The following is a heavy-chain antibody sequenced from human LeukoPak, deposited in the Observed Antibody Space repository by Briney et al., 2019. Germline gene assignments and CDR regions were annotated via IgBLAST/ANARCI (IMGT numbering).Heavy chain of an antibody. CDR1: GGSISSRTYY. Sequence: SETLSLTCTVSGGSISSRTYYWGWIRQPPGKGREWIGSIFFTGSTFYNPSLKSRVTISVDTSKNQCSMKLSSVTAADAAVYFCAREWTTWGAFDIWGQGTMVTVSS. CDR2: IFFTGST. CDR3: AREWTTWGAFDI. J-gene: IGHJ3*02. D-gene: IGHD2/OR15-2a*01. V-gene: IGHV4-39*07.